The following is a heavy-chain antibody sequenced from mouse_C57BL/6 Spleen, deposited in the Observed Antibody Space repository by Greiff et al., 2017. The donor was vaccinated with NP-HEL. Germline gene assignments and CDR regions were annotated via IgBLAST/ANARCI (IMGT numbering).Heavy chain of an antibody. D-gene: IGHD1-1*01. V-gene: IGHV5-6*01. CDR3: ARLIITTVVASFDY. J-gene: IGHJ2*01. Sequence: EVQRVESGGDLVKPGGSLKLSCAASGFTFSSYGMSWVRQTPDKRLEWVATISSGGSYTYYPDSVKGRFTFSIDNAKNTLYLQMRSLKSEDTAMYYCARLIITTVVASFDYWGQGTTLTVSS. CDR2: ISSGGSYT. CDR1: GFTFSSYG.